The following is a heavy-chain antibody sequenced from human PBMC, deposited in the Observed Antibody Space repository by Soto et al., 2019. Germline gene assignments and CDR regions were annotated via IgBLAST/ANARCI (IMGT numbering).Heavy chain of an antibody. CDR3: ARMESFGSLNWCDP. Sequence: ASVKVSCKASGYTFTNNDVSWVRQATGQGLEWMGWMNPGSGDTGYAQKFQGRVTMTRDISIATAYMELNSLTSEDTAIYYCARMESFGSLNWCDPWGQGTPGTVSS. V-gene: IGHV1-8*02. J-gene: IGHJ5*02. D-gene: IGHD5-18*01. CDR1: GYTFTNND. CDR2: MNPGSGDT.